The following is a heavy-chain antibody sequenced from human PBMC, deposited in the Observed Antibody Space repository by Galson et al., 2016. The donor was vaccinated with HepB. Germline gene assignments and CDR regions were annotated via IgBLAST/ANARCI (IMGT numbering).Heavy chain of an antibody. CDR3: AKCPPGTRGSLDS. CDR1: GFPFNSYA. V-gene: IGHV3-23*01. D-gene: IGHD1-14*01. J-gene: IGHJ4*02. CDR2: ISNNGHAT. Sequence: SLRLSCAGSGFPFNSYAMNCFRQAPGTGREWISLISNNGHATYYHNTVRGRFSIARDNSKNTLYLQMNSLGADDPAVYYCAKCPPGTRGSLDSWGQGTLVTVSS.